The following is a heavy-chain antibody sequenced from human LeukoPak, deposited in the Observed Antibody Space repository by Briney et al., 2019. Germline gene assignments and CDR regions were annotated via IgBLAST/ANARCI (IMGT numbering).Heavy chain of an antibody. D-gene: IGHD6-19*01. J-gene: IGHJ4*02. CDR2: TYYRSKWYY. Sequence: SQTLSHTCAISGDSVSNDNAVWNWVRQSPSRGLEWLGRTYYRSKWYYDYPVSVKSRITFNVDTSKNQFSLHLNSVSPEDTAVYYCARYGGGWCFDYWGQGTLVTVSS. CDR3: ARYGGGWCFDY. V-gene: IGHV6-1*01. CDR1: GDSVSNDNAV.